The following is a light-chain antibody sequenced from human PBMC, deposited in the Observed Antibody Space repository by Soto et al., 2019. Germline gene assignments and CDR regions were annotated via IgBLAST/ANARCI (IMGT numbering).Light chain of an antibody. CDR3: SSYTDFSLYV. J-gene: IGLJ1*01. CDR1: SADIGAYDH. V-gene: IGLV2-14*01. CDR2: DVS. Sequence: QSVLTQPASVSGSPGRSIILSCAGTSADIGAYDHVSWYQQHPGKAPKLIIYDVSSRPSGVSNRFSGSKSANTASLTIFGLQAEDEADYFCSSYTDFSLYVFGTGTKVTVL.